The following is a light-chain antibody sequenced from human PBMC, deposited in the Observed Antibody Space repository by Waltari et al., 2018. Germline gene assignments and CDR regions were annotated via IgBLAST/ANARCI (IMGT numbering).Light chain of an antibody. CDR1: SSDVGGYNY. J-gene: IGLJ2*01. Sequence: QSALTQPASVSGSPGQSITISCTGTSSDVGGYNYVYWYQPNPGKAPKLMIYEVSNRPSGVSNRFCGSKSATQPSLTISVLQAEDEADYYCSSYTSSSTLVFGGGTKLTVL. CDR2: EVS. V-gene: IGLV2-14*01. CDR3: SSYTSSSTLV.